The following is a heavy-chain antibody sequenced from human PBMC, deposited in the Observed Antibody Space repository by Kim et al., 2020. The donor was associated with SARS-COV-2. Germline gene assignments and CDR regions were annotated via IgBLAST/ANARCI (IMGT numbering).Heavy chain of an antibody. CDR3: AREHGELLNYYYYGMDV. D-gene: IGHD3-10*01. V-gene: IGHV3-21*01. Sequence: GGSLRLSCAASGFTFSSYSMNWVRQAPGKGLEWVSSISSSSSYIYYADSVKGRFTISRDNAKNSLYLQMNSLRAEDTAVYYCAREHGELLNYYYYGMDVWGQGTTVPVSS. J-gene: IGHJ6*02. CDR2: ISSSSSYI. CDR1: GFTFSSYS.